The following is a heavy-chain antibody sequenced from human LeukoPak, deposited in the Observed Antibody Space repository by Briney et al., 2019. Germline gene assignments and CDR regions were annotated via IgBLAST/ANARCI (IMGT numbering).Heavy chain of an antibody. J-gene: IGHJ4*02. CDR2: ISAYNGNT. D-gene: IGHD6-19*01. CDR3: ARGVAVAGLIDY. CDR1: GYTFTDYF. Sequence: ASVKVSCKASGYTFTDYFIHWVRQAPGQGLEWMGWISAYNGNTNYAQKLQGRVTMTTDTSTSTAYMELRSLRSDDTAVYYCARGVAVAGLIDYWGQGTLVTVSS. V-gene: IGHV1-18*04.